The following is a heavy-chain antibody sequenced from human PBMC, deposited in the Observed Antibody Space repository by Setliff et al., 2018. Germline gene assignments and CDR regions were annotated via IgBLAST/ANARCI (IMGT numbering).Heavy chain of an antibody. CDR3: ARSPPNRGSGSGWYGDF. CDR2: ISAYDGNT. CDR1: GYTFTNYG. D-gene: IGHD6-19*01. J-gene: IGHJ4*02. V-gene: IGHV1-18*01. Sequence: ASVKVSCKASGYTFTNYGITWVRQAPGQGLEWMGWISAYDGNTKFAQNIQGKVTLTTDTPTSTAYMELRSLRSDDTAVYYCARSPPNRGSGSGWYGDFWGQGTLVTVSS.